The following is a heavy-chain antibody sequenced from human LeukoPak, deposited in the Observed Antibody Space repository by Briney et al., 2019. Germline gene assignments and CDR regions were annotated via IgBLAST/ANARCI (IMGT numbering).Heavy chain of an antibody. CDR3: ANVPRSTVSY. V-gene: IGHV3-11*04. D-gene: IGHD2-2*01. J-gene: IGHJ4*02. CDR1: GFTFSDYY. CDR2: ISSSASAI. Sequence: PGGSLRLSCAASGFTFSDYYMSWIRQAPGKGLEWVSYISSSASAIYYADSVKGRFTISRDNAKSLLFLQMYNLRTEDTGVYFCANVPRSTVSYWGRGTLVTVSS.